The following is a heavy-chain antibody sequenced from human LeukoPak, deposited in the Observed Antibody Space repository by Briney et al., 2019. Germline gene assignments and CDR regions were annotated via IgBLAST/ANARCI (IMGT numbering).Heavy chain of an antibody. J-gene: IGHJ4*02. D-gene: IGHD6-19*01. CDR1: GDSVSSNNGA. CDR3: ARDLGNTGWYTFDY. CDR2: TYYRSKWYN. V-gene: IGHV6-1*01. Sequence: SSRTLSLTCDISGDSVSSNNGAWNWIRQSPSRGLEWLGRTYYRSKWYNDYAGSLNGRITISPDTSKNQFSLHLNSVTPEDTAVYYCARDLGNTGWYTFDYWGQGILVTVSS.